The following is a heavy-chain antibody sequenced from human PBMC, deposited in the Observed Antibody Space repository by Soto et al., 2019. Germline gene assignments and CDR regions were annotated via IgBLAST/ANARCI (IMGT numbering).Heavy chain of an antibody. Sequence: PSKTLSLTCAVHGGSFSRYDWSWLPQPPGKGLETIGEISRSENTNYNPPLKSQVTISVDTSKNQFSLKLISVTAADTAVYYCARESLDFLYQLLYDRGIPTFTTGMDVWAQGTTVTVSS. V-gene: IGHV4-34*01. J-gene: IGHJ6*02. CDR1: GGSFSRYD. CDR3: ARESLDFLYQLLYDRGIPTFTTGMDV. D-gene: IGHD2-2*02. CDR2: ISRSENT.